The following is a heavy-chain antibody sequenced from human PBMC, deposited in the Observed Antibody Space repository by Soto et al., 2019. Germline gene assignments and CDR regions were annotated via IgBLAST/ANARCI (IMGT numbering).Heavy chain of an antibody. Sequence: SETLSLTCTVSGGSISSYYWSWIRQPPGKGLXWXGXXXYXGXTXYXXXXKSRVTISVDTSKNQFSLKLSSVTAADTAVYYCARDNYYGGKLDYWGQGTLVTVSS. CDR2: XXYXGXT. D-gene: IGHD4-17*01. J-gene: IGHJ4*02. CDR3: ARDNYYGGKLDY. CDR1: GGSISSYY. V-gene: IGHV4-59*01.